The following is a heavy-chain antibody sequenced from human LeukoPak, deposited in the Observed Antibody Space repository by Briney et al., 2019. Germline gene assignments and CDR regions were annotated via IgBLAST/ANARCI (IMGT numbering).Heavy chain of an antibody. D-gene: IGHD2-21*02. CDR2: IRYDGSDK. Sequence: GGSLRLSCAASGFTFSSYGLHWVRQAPGKGLEWVAFIRYDGSDKYYADSVKGRFTISRDNSKNTLYLQMNSLRAEDMAVYYCAKDRVVVTATFDYWGQGTLVTVSS. V-gene: IGHV3-30*02. CDR3: AKDRVVVTATFDY. CDR1: GFTFSSYG. J-gene: IGHJ4*02.